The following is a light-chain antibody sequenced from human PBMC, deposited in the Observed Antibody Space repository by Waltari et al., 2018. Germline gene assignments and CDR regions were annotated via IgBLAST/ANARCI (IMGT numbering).Light chain of an antibody. CDR1: SSDVGGYNY. Sequence: QSALTQPASVSGSPGQSITISCTGTSSDVGGYNYVSWYQKRPGKAPKLMIYDVTNRASGIASRFTDYKSGNTASLTISGLQTDDEADYYCSSYRKSSTAGGVFGTGTKVTVL. J-gene: IGLJ1*01. CDR3: SSYRKSSTAGGV. V-gene: IGLV2-14*03. CDR2: DVT.